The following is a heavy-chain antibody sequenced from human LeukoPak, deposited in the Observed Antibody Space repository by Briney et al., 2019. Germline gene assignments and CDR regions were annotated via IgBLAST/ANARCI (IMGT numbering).Heavy chain of an antibody. Sequence: SETLSLTCAVYGGSFSGYYWSWIRQPPGKGLEWIGEINHSGSTNYNPSLKSRVTISVDTSKNQFSLKLSSVTAADTAVYYCASLIAVAGRTDYYGMDVWGQGTTVTVSS. CDR3: ASLIAVAGRTDYYGMDV. CDR2: INHSGST. CDR1: GGSFSGYY. V-gene: IGHV4-34*01. J-gene: IGHJ6*02. D-gene: IGHD6-19*01.